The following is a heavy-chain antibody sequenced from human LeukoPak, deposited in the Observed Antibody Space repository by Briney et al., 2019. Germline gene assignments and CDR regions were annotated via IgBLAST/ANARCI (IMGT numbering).Heavy chain of an antibody. Sequence: GGSLRLSCSASGFTFNSYAMNWVRQAPGKGLEWVSSISPIANYVYYADSVEGRLTISRDNSENSVYLQMDSLRADDTAVYYCARDHGSGTYGEYYFDYWGQGTLVTVSS. CDR3: ARDHGSGTYGEYYFDY. D-gene: IGHD3-10*01. V-gene: IGHV3-21*01. CDR2: ISPIANYV. J-gene: IGHJ4*02. CDR1: GFTFNSYA.